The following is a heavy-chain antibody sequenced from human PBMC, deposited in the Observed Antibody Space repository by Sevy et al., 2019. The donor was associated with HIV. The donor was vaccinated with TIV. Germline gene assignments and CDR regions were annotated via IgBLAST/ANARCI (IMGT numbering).Heavy chain of an antibody. CDR1: GFTCDDYA. CDR3: AKSAGTGGVYFDY. J-gene: IGHJ4*02. V-gene: IGHV3-9*01. D-gene: IGHD6-19*01. CDR2: ISWNSGSI. Sequence: GGSLRLSCAASGFTCDDYAMHWVRQVPGKGLEWVSGISWNSGSIGYADSVKGRFTISRDNAKNSLYLQMNSLRAEDTALYYCAKSAGTGGVYFDYWGQGTLVTVSS.